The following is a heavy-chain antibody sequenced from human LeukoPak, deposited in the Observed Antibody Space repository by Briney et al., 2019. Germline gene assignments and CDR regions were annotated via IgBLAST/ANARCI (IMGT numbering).Heavy chain of an antibody. CDR1: GYTFTSYA. CDR3: ARDRTVLYYYGMDA. CDR2: INAGNGNT. V-gene: IGHV1-3*01. Sequence: ASVKVSCKASGYTFTSYAMHWVRQAPGQRLEWMGWINAGNGNTKYSQKFQGRVTITRDTSASTAYMELSSLRSEDTAVYYCARDRTVLYYYGMDAWGQGTTVTVSS. D-gene: IGHD4-17*01. J-gene: IGHJ6*02.